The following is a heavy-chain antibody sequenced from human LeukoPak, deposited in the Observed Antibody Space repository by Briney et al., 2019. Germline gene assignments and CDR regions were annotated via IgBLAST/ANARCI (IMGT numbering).Heavy chain of an antibody. CDR2: ISSSSSAI. V-gene: IGHV3-48*01. CDR1: GFTFTTYT. Sequence: GGSLRLSCAASGFTFTTYTMNWVRQTPGKGLEWVSFISSSSSAIYYADSVKGRFTISRDNAKNSLFLQMNSLRAEDTAVYYCAREYSSSSGRAFDIWDQGTMVTVSS. J-gene: IGHJ3*02. D-gene: IGHD6-6*01. CDR3: AREYSSSSGRAFDI.